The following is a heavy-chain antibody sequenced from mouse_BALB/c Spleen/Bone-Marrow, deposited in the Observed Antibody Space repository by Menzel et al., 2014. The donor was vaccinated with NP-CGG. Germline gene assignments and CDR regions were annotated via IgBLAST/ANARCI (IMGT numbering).Heavy chain of an antibody. J-gene: IGHJ4*01. V-gene: IGHV5-17*02. D-gene: IGHD1-2*01. Sequence: EVKLQESGGGLVQPGGSRKLSCAASGFTFSSFGMHWVRQAPEKGLEWVAYISSGSSTIYYADTVKGRFTISRDNPKNTLFLQMTSLRSEDTAMYYCARSLLRLSYAMDYWGQGISVTVSS. CDR1: GFTFSSFG. CDR2: ISSGSSTI. CDR3: ARSLLRLSYAMDY.